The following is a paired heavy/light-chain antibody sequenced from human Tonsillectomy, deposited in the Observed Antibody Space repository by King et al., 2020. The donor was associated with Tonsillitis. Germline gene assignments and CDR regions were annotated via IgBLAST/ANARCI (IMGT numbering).Heavy chain of an antibody. D-gene: IGHD1-26*01. V-gene: IGHV3-53*01. CDR1: GFTVSSNY. CDR3: AREPPLGVGAAGYFAL. Sequence: EVQLVESGGDLIQPGGSLRLSCAASGFTVSSNYMSWVRQAPGKGLEWVSVIYSGGSTYYADSVKGRFTISRDNSKNTMYLQMNSLSAEDTAVYYCAREPPLGVGAAGYFALWGRGTLVTVSS. CDR2: IYSGGST. J-gene: IGHJ2*01.
Light chain of an antibody. Sequence: EIVLTQSPDFQSVTPKEKVTITCRASQSIGSSLHWYQQKPDQSPKLLIKYASQSFSGVPSRFSGSGSGTDFTLTINSLEAEDAATYYCHQSSSFPPTFGQGTNLEIK. CDR3: HQSSSFPPT. CDR1: QSIGSS. J-gene: IGKJ2*01. CDR2: YAS. V-gene: IGKV6-21*01.